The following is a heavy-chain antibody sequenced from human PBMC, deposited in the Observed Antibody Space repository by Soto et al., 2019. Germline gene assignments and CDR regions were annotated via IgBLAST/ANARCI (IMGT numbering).Heavy chain of an antibody. J-gene: IGHJ4*02. CDR1: GFDFYYYN. CDR3: ARYVPGQMGHDS. V-gene: IGHV3-21*01. Sequence: GSLRLSCAASGFDFYYYNMNWVRQAPGRGLEWVSSISGTGIDIHFADSVKGRFVISRDNAKTSLYLQMNSLRPEDTAVYYGARYVPGQMGHDSCGQGTLVTVAS. CDR2: ISGTGIDI. D-gene: IGHD3-10*02.